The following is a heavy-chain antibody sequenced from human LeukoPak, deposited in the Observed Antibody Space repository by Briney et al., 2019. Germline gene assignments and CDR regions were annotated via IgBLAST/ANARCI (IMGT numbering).Heavy chain of an antibody. Sequence: PGRTLTLSCAAPGFTFTNYGMHWVRQAPGKGLEWVAVIWYDGSDKYYADSVKGRFTISRDNSKNTLYLQMSSLRAEDTAVYYCARDARDTVMLTVDYWGQGTLVTVSS. CDR1: GFTFTNYG. D-gene: IGHD5-18*01. CDR2: IWYDGSDK. V-gene: IGHV3-33*01. CDR3: ARDARDTVMLTVDY. J-gene: IGHJ4*02.